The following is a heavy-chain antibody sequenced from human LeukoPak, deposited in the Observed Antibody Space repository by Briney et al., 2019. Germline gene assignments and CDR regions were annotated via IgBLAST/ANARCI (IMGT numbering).Heavy chain of an antibody. V-gene: IGHV4-59*01. CDR3: ARDGVGANTDL. CDR1: GGSISSYY. J-gene: IGHJ5*02. Sequence: SETLSLTCTVSGGSISSYYWSWIRQPPGKGLEWIGYIYYSGSTNYNPSLKSRVTISVDTSKNQFSLKLSSVTAADTAVYYCARDGVGANTDLWGQGTLVTVSS. CDR2: IYYSGST. D-gene: IGHD1-26*01.